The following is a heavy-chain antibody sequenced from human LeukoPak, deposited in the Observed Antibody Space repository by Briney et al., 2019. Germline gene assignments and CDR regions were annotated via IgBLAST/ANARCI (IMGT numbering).Heavy chain of an antibody. CDR1: GGSISSSSYY. Sequence: PSGTLSLTCTVSGGSISSSSYYWGWIRQPPGKGLEWIGSFYYSGSTYYNPSLKSRVTISVDTSKNQFSLRLSSVTAADTAVYYCARRRSRGAFDIWGQGTMVTVSS. D-gene: IGHD3-10*01. CDR3: ARRRSRGAFDI. J-gene: IGHJ3*02. CDR2: FYYSGST. V-gene: IGHV4-39*01.